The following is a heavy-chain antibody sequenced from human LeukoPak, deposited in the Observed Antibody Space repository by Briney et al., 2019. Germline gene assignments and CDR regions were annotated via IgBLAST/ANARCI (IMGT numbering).Heavy chain of an antibody. CDR2: IFHSGNR. CDR1: SYSISSGSY. Sequence: SETLSLTCAVSSYSISSGSYWGWIRHSPGKGLEWVRRIFHSGNRYYNPSLKSRLTMSVDTSKNQFSLKLTSVTAADTALYYCARVTYVDDMLYQYFDYWGQGILVTVSS. D-gene: IGHD4-17*01. V-gene: IGHV4-38-2*01. J-gene: IGHJ4*02. CDR3: ARVTYVDDMLYQYFDY.